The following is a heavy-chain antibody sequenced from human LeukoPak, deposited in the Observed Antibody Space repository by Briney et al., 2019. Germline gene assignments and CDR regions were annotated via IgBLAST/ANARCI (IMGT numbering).Heavy chain of an antibody. V-gene: IGHV4-59*08. J-gene: IGHJ3*02. CDR1: GGSISGYY. CDR3: ARHGGSYPLGAFDI. CDR2: IYYSGST. Sequence: SETLSLTCSVSGGSISGYYWSWIRQPPGKELEWIGYIYYSGSTRYNSTLKSRVTISVDTTKNQFSLKLISVTAADTAVYYCARHGGSYPLGAFDIWGQGTMVTVSS. D-gene: IGHD1-26*01.